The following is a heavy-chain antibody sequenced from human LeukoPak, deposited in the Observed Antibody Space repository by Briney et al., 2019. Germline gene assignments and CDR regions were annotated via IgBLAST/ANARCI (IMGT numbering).Heavy chain of an antibody. J-gene: IGHJ6*02. CDR3: ARDSAAGNEYGMDV. V-gene: IGHV1-69*13. CDR2: IIPIFGTA. CDR1: GYTFTSYG. Sequence: ASVKVSCKASGYTFTSYGISWVRQAPGQGLEWMGGIIPIFGTANYAQKFQGRVTITADESTSTAYMELSSLRSEDTAVYYCARDSAAGNEYGMDVWGQGTTVTVSS. D-gene: IGHD6-13*01.